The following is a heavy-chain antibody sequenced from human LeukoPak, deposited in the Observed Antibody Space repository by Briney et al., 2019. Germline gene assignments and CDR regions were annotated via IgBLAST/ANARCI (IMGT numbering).Heavy chain of an antibody. J-gene: IGHJ5*02. CDR2: IIPIFGTA. CDR1: GGTFSSYA. CDR3: ARGGGYGDYGFHWFDP. D-gene: IGHD4-17*01. V-gene: IGHV1-69*05. Sequence: GASVKVSCKASGGTFSSYAISWVRQAPRQGLEWMGGIIPIFGTANYAQKFQGRVTITTDESTSTAYMELSSLRSEDTAVYYCARGGGYGDYGFHWFDPWGQGTLVTVSS.